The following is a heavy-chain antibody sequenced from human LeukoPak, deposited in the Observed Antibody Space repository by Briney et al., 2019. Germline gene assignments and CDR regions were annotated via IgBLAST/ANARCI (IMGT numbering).Heavy chain of an antibody. J-gene: IGHJ6*03. CDR3: ARAEIVVVPAALRDYYYYYMDV. CDR2: IYYSGST. V-gene: IGHV4-61*01. D-gene: IGHD2-2*01. CDR1: GGSISSGSYY. Sequence: SETLSLTCTVSGGSISSGSYYWSWIRQPPGKGLEWIGYIYYSGSTNYNPSLKSRVTISVDTSKNQFSLKLSSVTAADTAVYYCARAEIVVVPAALRDYYYYYMDVWGKGTTVTVSS.